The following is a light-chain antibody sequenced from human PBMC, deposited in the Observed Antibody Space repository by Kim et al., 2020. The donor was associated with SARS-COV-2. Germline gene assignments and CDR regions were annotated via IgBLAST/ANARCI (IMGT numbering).Light chain of an antibody. J-gene: IGKJ4*01. CDR3: QQRGTWTPAVT. V-gene: IGKV3-11*01. CDR2: DAS. CDR1: HSVGSN. Sequence: PVEGTTRSCTASHSVGSNFAWYQQAPGQSPRLLIYDASIRATGIPDRFSGSGSGTGFTLTIGGLEPRDLGIDDCQQRGTWTPAVTFGGGTKVDIK.